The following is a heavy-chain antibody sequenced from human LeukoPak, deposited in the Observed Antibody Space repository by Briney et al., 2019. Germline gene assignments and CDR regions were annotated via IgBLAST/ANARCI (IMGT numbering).Heavy chain of an antibody. Sequence: GGSLRLSCVASGFPFRSCAMTWVRQTPGKGLESVSVITDDEDTYYADSVKGRFTISRDNSQNTVFLQMNSLRVEDTAVYYCAKVDYWSPENYFDSWGQGTLVTVSS. CDR2: ITDDEDT. D-gene: IGHD1-1*01. V-gene: IGHV3-23*01. CDR1: GFPFRSCA. J-gene: IGHJ4*02. CDR3: AKVDYWSPENYFDS.